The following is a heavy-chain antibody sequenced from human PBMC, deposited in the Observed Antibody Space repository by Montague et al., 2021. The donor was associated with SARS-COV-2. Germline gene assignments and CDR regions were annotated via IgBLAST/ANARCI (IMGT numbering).Heavy chain of an antibody. V-gene: IGHV4-34*01. J-gene: IGHJ4*02. CDR3: ARGRQHINMVVVVVTGGEYYFDF. Sequence: SETLSLTCAVYDGSFSDYSWTWIWQPPGKGMERIGEINHRGSTNYNPSLKSRVTISVDTSKNQFSLMMTSVTAADTAVYYCARGRQHINMVVVVVTGGEYYFDFWGQGTLVAVSS. D-gene: IGHD3-22*01. CDR1: DGSFSDYS. CDR2: INHRGST.